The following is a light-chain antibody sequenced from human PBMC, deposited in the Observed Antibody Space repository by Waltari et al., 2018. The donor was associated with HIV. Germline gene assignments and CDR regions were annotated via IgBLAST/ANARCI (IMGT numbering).Light chain of an antibody. CDR1: SPNIGSNH. CDR2: RNN. V-gene: IGLV1-47*01. Sequence: QSVLTQPPSASGTPGQRVTISCSGSSPNIGSNHVYWYQHLPGTAPKLLIYRNNQRPSGVPDRFSGSKSGTSASLAISGLRSEDEADYYCAAWDDSLSGYVFGTGTKVTVL. J-gene: IGLJ1*01. CDR3: AAWDDSLSGYV.